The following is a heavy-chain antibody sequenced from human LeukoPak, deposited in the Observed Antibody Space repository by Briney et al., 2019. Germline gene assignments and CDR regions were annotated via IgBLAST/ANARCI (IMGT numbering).Heavy chain of an antibody. J-gene: IGHJ4*02. D-gene: IGHD4-17*01. CDR2: IYPGDSET. CDR1: GYKFTNYW. CDR3: ARALRAGQGDYVPVL. V-gene: IGHV5-51*01. Sequence: GESLKISCKASGYKFTNYWIGWVRQMPGKGLEWMTIIYPGDSETRYSPSFQGQVTISADKSIGTMYLQWSSLKASDTAMYYCARALRAGQGDYVPVLWGQGTLVIVSS.